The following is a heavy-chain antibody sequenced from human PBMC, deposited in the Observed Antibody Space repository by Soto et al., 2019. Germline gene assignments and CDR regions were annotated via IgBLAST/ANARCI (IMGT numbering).Heavy chain of an antibody. CDR1: GGAISSGDYY. J-gene: IGHJ5*02. V-gene: IGHV4-30-4*01. CDR3: ASYRIAVANNWFDP. Sequence: QVQLQESGPGLVKPSQTLSLTCSVSGGAISSGDYYWSWIRQPPGKGLEWIGYFYYSGSTYYNPSLKRRVTISVDTSKNQFSLELSSVTAADTAVYYCASYRIAVANNWFDPWGQGTLVTVSS. CDR2: FYYSGST. D-gene: IGHD6-19*01.